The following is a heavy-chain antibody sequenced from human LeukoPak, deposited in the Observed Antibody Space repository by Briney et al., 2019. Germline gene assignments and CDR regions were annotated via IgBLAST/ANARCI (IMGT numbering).Heavy chain of an antibody. CDR3: ARTNWNPGDY. CDR2: IRHSGNT. Sequence: SEALSLTCTVSGFSIITNYYWGWTRQPPGKRLEWIGSIRHSGNTYHNPSLRSRVIMPIGTSKNQFSLRLSSVTAADTAVYFSARTNWNPGDYWGQRTLVTVSS. V-gene: IGHV4-38-2*02. D-gene: IGHD1-1*01. J-gene: IGHJ4*02. CDR1: GFSIITNYY.